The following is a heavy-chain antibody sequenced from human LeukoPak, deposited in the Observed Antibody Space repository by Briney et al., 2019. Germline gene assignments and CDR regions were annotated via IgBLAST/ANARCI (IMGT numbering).Heavy chain of an antibody. Sequence: GGSLRLSCAASGFTFSSYWMHWVRQAPGKGLEWVAVISIDGAKTYSADSVKGRFTISRDNSKKTLYLKMNTVRAENTAVYYCAKGEGGSSSWYDFYDYGMDVWGKGTTVTVSS. D-gene: IGHD2-2*01. CDR2: ISIDGAKT. J-gene: IGHJ6*04. CDR3: AKGEGGSSSWYDFYDYGMDV. V-gene: IGHV3-30*18. CDR1: GFTFSSYW.